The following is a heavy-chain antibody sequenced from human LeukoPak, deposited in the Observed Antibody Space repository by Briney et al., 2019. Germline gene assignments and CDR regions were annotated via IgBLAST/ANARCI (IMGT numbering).Heavy chain of an antibody. D-gene: IGHD2-2*01. Sequence: GGSLRLSCAASGFTFSSYAMSWVRQAPGKGLEWVSAISGSGGSTYYADSVKGRFTISRDNSKNTLYLQMNSLRAEDTAVYYCAKVSMPTPYYYYYYMDVWGKGTTVTVSS. CDR2: ISGSGGST. V-gene: IGHV3-23*01. CDR3: AKVSMPTPYYYYYYMDV. CDR1: GFTFSSYA. J-gene: IGHJ6*03.